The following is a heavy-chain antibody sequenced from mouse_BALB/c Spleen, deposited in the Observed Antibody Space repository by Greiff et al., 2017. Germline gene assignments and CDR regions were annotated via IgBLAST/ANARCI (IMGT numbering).Heavy chain of an antibody. CDR2: ISSGSSTI. J-gene: IGHJ1*01. Sequence: DVHLVESGGGLVQPGGSRKLSCAASGFTFSSFGMHWVRQAPEKGLEWVAYISSGSSTIYYADTVKGRFTISRDNPKNTLFLQMTSLRSEDTAMYYCARCYDGYYSWYFDVWGAGTTVTVSS. CDR1: GFTFSSFG. V-gene: IGHV5-17*02. CDR3: ARCYDGYYSWYFDV. D-gene: IGHD2-3*01.